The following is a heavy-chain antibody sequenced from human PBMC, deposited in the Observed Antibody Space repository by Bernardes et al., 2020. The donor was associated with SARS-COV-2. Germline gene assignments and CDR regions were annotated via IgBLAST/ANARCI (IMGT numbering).Heavy chain of an antibody. D-gene: IGHD3-16*01. CDR1: GFTFSDYY. V-gene: IGHV3-11*05. CDR3: ARALRATEDYYYYMDV. J-gene: IGHJ6*03. CDR2: ISSSSSYT. Sequence: GGSLRLSRAASGFTFSDYYMSWIRQAPGKGLEWVSYISSSSSYTNYADSVKGRFTISRDNAKNSLYLQMNSLRAEDTAVYYCARALRATEDYYYYMDVWGKGTTVTVSS.